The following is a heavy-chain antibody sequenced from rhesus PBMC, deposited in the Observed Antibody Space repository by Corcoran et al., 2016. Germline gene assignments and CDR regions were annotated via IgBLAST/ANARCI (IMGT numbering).Heavy chain of an antibody. J-gene: IGHJ3*01. D-gene: IGHD6-31*01. Sequence: QVQLQESGPGLVKPSETLSLTCAVSGYSISSGYYWSWIRQPPGKGVEWIGYITFIGSNSDNPSRKSRVTISRDTSKNQFSLKLGSVTAADTAVYYCARDLRSSGSGAFDFWGQGLRVTVSS. V-gene: IGHV4-122*02. CDR3: ARDLRSSGSGAFDF. CDR1: GYSISSGYY. CDR2: ITFIGSN.